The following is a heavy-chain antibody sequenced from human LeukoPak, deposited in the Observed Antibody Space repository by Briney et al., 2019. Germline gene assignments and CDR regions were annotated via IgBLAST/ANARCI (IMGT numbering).Heavy chain of an antibody. CDR2: ISSSSSYI. D-gene: IGHD5-12*01. V-gene: IGHV3-21*01. J-gene: IGHJ4*02. CDR1: GLTFSSYS. CDR3: ARGVVATIGS. Sequence: GGSLRLSCAASGLTFSSYSMNWVRQAPGKGLEWVSSISSSSSYIYYADSVKGRFTISRDNAKNSLYLQMNSLRAEDTAVYYCARGVVATIGSWGQGTLVTVSS.